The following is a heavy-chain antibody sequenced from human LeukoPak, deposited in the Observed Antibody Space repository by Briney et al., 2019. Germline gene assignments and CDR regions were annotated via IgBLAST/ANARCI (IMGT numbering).Heavy chain of an antibody. V-gene: IGHV3-23*01. CDR3: VKPSHYYDSSGSPYYFDY. D-gene: IGHD3-22*01. Sequence: GGSLRLSCAASGFTFSSYAMSWVRQAPGKGLEWVSAISGSGGSTYYADSVKGRFTISRDNSKNTLYLQMNSLRAEDTAVYYCVKPSHYYDSSGSPYYFDYWGQGTLVTVSS. CDR1: GFTFSSYA. CDR2: ISGSGGST. J-gene: IGHJ4*02.